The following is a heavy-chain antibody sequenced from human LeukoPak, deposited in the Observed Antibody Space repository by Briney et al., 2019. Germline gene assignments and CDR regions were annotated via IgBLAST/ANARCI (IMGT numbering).Heavy chain of an antibody. Sequence: GGSLRLSCAASGFTFSSYAMSWVRQAPGKGLEWVSAISGSGGSTYYADSVKGRFTISRDNSKNTLYLQMNSLRAEDTAVYYCAKDPLITMVREVRYFQHWGQGTLVTVSS. J-gene: IGHJ1*01. CDR1: GFTFSSYA. CDR3: AKDPLITMVREVRYFQH. D-gene: IGHD3-10*01. CDR2: ISGSGGST. V-gene: IGHV3-23*01.